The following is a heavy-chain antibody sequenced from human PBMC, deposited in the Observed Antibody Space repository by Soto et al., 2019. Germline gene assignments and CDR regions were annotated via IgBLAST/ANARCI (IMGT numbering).Heavy chain of an antibody. Sequence: QVQLVQSGAEVKKPGSSVKVSCLASRGTFNRYAINWVRQAPGHGLEWLGALVPQFGTPNYAQKFQDRVTIVADKSTNTTSMELRGLTSDDTAVYYCARQNRDTPMVPFDVWGQGTLVTVSS. J-gene: IGHJ4*02. CDR1: RGTFNRYA. V-gene: IGHV1-69*06. D-gene: IGHD5-18*01. CDR2: LVPQFGTP. CDR3: ARQNRDTPMVPFDV.